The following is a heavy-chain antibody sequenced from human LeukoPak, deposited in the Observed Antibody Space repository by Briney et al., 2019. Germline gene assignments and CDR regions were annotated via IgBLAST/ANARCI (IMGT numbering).Heavy chain of an antibody. CDR1: GFTFDDYA. D-gene: IGHD4-17*01. CDR3: AKEPTVTTHFDY. J-gene: IGHJ4*02. Sequence: GGSLRLSCAASGFTFDDYAMHWVRQAPGKGLEWVSGISWNSGSIGYADSVKGRFTISRDNAKNSLYLQMNSLRAEDTAVYYCAKEPTVTTHFDYWGQGTLVTVSS. CDR2: ISWNSGSI. V-gene: IGHV3-9*01.